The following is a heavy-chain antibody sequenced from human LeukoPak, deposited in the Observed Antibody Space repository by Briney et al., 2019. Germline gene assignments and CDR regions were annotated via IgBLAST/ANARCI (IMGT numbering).Heavy chain of an antibody. CDR1: GFTFSSYS. V-gene: IGHV3-21*01. Sequence: PGGSLRLSCAASGFTFSSYSMNWVRQAPGKGLEWVSSISSSSYIYYADSVKGRFTISRDNAKNSLYLQMNSLRAEDTAVYYCARIAAYTLEVNFDYWGQGTLVTVSS. CDR2: ISSSSYI. J-gene: IGHJ4*02. D-gene: IGHD6-6*01. CDR3: ARIAAYTLEVNFDY.